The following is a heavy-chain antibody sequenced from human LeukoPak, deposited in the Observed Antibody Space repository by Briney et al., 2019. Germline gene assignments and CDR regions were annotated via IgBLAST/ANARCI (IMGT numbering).Heavy chain of an antibody. D-gene: IGHD5-24*01. CDR3: ARDQRDGYNHHFDY. J-gene: IGHJ4*02. Sequence: KPSETLSLTCTVSGGSISSYYWSWIRQPPGKGLEWIGYIYYSGSTNYNSSLKSRVTISVDTSKNQFSLKLSSVTAADTAVYYCARDQRDGYNHHFDYWGQGTLVTVSS. CDR2: IYYSGST. V-gene: IGHV4-59*01. CDR1: GGSISSYY.